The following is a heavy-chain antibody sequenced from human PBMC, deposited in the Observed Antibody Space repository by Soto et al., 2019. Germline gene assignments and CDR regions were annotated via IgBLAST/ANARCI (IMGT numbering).Heavy chain of an antibody. D-gene: IGHD3-16*01. J-gene: IGHJ4*02. Sequence: PWGSLRLSFSSSGFTFSPSSILLVRQAPGKGLEWLSYIRSLCNLISYSASLKGRFTISRDNSKNTLYLQMNSLRVEDSAVYYCAKDSSVPSISKGEDGYFDYGGQGTLVTVSS. CDR3: AKDSSVPSISKGEDGYFDY. CDR1: GFTFSPSS. CDR2: IRSLCNLI. V-gene: IGHV3-48*01.